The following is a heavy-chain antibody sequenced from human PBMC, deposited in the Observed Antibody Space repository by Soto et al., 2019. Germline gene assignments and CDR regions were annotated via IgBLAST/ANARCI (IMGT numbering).Heavy chain of an antibody. J-gene: IGHJ6*02. V-gene: IGHV1-69*12. D-gene: IGHD2-15*01. Sequence: QVQLVQSGAEVKKPGSSVKVSGKASGGTFSSYAISWVRQAPGQGLEWMGGIIPIFRTADYAQKFQGRVTIAADESTSTGYMELSSLRSEDTAVYYCASVETQRYYYGMDVWGQGTTVTVSS. CDR2: IIPIFRTA. CDR3: ASVETQRYYYGMDV. CDR1: GGTFSSYA.